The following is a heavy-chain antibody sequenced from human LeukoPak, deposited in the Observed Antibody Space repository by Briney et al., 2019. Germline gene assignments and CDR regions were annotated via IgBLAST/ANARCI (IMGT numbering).Heavy chain of an antibody. Sequence: PGGSLRLSCAASGFTFSSYAMSWVRQAPGEGLEWVSAIIGSGGSTYYGGGGKGRSTTSRDNSKNTMYLQMNSLRAEDTAVYYCAKDLPSYDFWSGYYALFDYWGQGTLVTAS. CDR1: GFTFSSYA. D-gene: IGHD3-3*01. CDR2: IIGSGGST. J-gene: IGHJ4*02. CDR3: AKDLPSYDFWSGYYALFDY. V-gene: IGHV3-23*01.